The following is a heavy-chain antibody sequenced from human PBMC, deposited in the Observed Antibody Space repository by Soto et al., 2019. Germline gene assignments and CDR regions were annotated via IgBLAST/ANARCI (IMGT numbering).Heavy chain of an antibody. D-gene: IGHD2-15*01. CDR1: GYTFSNFW. Sequence: PGECLKISCKGSGYTFSNFWIGWVRQMPGKGLEWMGIIYPGDSDTRYSPSFQGQVTISADKSISTAYLQWSSLKASDTAMYYCARPYGGNVGRAIYWGQGTLVTVSS. V-gene: IGHV5-51*01. CDR2: IYPGDSDT. CDR3: ARPYGGNVGRAIY. J-gene: IGHJ4*02.